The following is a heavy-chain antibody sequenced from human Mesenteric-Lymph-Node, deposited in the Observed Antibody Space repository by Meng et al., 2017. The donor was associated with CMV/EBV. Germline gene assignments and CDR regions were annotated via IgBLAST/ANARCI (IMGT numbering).Heavy chain of an antibody. D-gene: IGHD3-3*01. J-gene: IGHJ3*02. V-gene: IGHV4-59*01. CDR3: ATAQDLDSYDFLRCAFDI. CDR2: ISHGGSC. Sequence: SETLSLTCTVSGGSLSSYYWTWIRQPPGKGLEWIGYISHGGSCNSNPSLKSRVTISVDTSKNHVFLNLRSATAADTALYYGATAQDLDSYDFLRCAFDIWGQGTMVTVSS. CDR1: GGSLSSYY.